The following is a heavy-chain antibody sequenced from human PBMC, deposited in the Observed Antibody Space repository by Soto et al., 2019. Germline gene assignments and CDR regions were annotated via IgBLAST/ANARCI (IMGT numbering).Heavy chain of an antibody. J-gene: IGHJ4*01. CDR2: LDYSGSA. Sequence: PSETLSLTCNVSGVPISSTSYNRGGIRQPAGKGLEWSGALDYSGSAHYNPSRKSRINICADPSKNQFSLTLTSVTAADTAVYYCARQGWYWGHGARVTVSS. D-gene: IGHD2-15*01. CDR1: GVPISSTSYN. CDR3: ARQGWY. V-gene: IGHV4-39*01.